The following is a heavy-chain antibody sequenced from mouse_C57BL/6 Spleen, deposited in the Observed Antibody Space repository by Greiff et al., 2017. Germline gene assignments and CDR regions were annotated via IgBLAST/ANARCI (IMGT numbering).Heavy chain of an antibody. V-gene: IGHV1-64*01. CDR3: ARFYRGYYFDY. J-gene: IGHJ2*01. CDR1: GYTFTSYW. CDR2: IHPNSGST. D-gene: IGHD2-1*01. Sequence: VQLQQPGAELVKPGASVKLSCKASGYTFTSYWMHWVKQRPGQGLEWIGMIHPNSGSTNYNEKFKSKATLTVDKSSSTAYMQLSSLTSEDSAVYYCARFYRGYYFDYWGQGTTLTVSS.